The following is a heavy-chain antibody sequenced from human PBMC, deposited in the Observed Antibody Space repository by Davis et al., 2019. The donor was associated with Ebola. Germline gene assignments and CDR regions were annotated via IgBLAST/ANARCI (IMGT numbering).Heavy chain of an antibody. J-gene: IGHJ5*02. CDR3: TRGWLRGWFDP. D-gene: IGHD5-12*01. Sequence: PSETLSLTCDLSGDSVLGKNGAWNWIRQSPSRGLEWLGRTYFNSKYYSDYADSVRGRITINADPSKNQFSLLLNSVTPEDTAIYYCTRGWLRGWFDPWGQGTLVIVSS. CDR1: GDSVLGKNGA. CDR2: TYFNSKYYS. V-gene: IGHV6-1*01.